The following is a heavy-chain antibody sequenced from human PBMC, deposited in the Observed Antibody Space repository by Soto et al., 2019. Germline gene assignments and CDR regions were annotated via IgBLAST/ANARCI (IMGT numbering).Heavy chain of an antibody. CDR3: AKRDLIAASGTNWFDP. J-gene: IGHJ5*02. CDR2: ISGSGGTT. V-gene: IGHV3-23*01. D-gene: IGHD6-13*01. Sequence: PGGSLRLSCAASGFTFSSYAMTWVRQAPGKGLEWVSSISGSGGTTYYADSVKGRFSISRDNSKNTLYLQMSSLRAEDTAVYYCAKRDLIAASGTNWFDPWGQGTPVTVSS. CDR1: GFTFSSYA.